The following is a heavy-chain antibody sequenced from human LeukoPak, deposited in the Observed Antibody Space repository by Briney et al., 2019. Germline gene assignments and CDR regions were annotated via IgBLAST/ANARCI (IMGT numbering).Heavy chain of an antibody. D-gene: IGHD5-18*01. Sequence: GASLRLSCAASAFTFSSYAMSWVRQAPGKGLEWVSAISGSGGSTYYADSVKGRFTISRDNSKNTLYLQMNSLRAEDTAVYYCAKDVVDTAMDPMLDYWGQGTLVTVSS. CDR2: ISGSGGST. J-gene: IGHJ4*02. CDR1: AFTFSSYA. V-gene: IGHV3-23*01. CDR3: AKDVVDTAMDPMLDY.